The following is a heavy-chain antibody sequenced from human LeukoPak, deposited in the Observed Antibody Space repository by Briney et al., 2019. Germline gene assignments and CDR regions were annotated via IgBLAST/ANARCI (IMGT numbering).Heavy chain of an antibody. J-gene: IGHJ4*02. Sequence: GGSLRLSCAASGLSFSSFAMSWVRQGPARGLEWVSSMRGNGETFYADSVKGRFTLSSDSSRNTVYFQLNNLRVGDTAIYYCARASWVSSTDAVRWGQGTLVTVSS. CDR2: MRGNGET. CDR3: ARASWVSSTDAVR. V-gene: IGHV3-23*01. CDR1: GLSFSSFA. D-gene: IGHD3-16*01.